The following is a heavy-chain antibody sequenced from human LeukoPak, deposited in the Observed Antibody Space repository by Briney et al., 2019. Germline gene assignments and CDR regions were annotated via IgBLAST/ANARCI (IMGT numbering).Heavy chain of an antibody. Sequence: PGGSLRLSCSASGFIFSSSAMHCVRQAPGNGLEYVSSITSDGGTSYYADSVRGRSTVSRDNSKDTLYLQMTSLRPEDTAVYYCVKDLAGSGDYWGQGTLVTVSS. D-gene: IGHD3-10*01. J-gene: IGHJ4*02. CDR1: GFIFSSSA. V-gene: IGHV3-64D*06. CDR2: ITSDGGTS. CDR3: VKDLAGSGDY.